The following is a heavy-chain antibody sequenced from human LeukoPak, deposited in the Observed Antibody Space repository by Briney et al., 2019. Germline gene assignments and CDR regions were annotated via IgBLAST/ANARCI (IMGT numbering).Heavy chain of an antibody. Sequence: GGSLRLSCAASGFTVSSNYMSLVRQAPGKGLEWVSVIYSGGSTYYADSVKGRFTISRDNSKNTLYLQMNSLRAEDTAVYYCARVDYYGSGSYSDYWGQGTLVTVSS. V-gene: IGHV3-66*01. CDR2: IYSGGST. D-gene: IGHD3-10*01. CDR3: ARVDYYGSGSYSDY. CDR1: GFTVSSNY. J-gene: IGHJ4*02.